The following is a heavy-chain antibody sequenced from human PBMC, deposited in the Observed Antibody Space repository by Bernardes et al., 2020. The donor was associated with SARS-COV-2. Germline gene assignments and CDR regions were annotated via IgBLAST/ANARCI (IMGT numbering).Heavy chain of an antibody. D-gene: IGHD1-26*01. J-gene: IGHJ5*02. Sequence: SVKVSGKASGYTFTNNDITWVRQAPGQGLEWMGRVSTYNGDTIYAQQIQGRVTMTTDTSTTTAYMELRNLRSNDTAVYFCARGGSFLGTWGQGTLVTVSS. CDR1: GYTFTNND. CDR3: ARGGSFLGT. V-gene: IGHV1-18*01. CDR2: VSTYNGDT.